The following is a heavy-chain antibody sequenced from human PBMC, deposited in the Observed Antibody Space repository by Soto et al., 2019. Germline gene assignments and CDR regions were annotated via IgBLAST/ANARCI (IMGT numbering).Heavy chain of an antibody. Sequence: EVQLVESGGGLVKPGGSLRLSCAASGFTFSNAWMSWVRQAPGKGLEWVGRIKSKTDGGTTDYAAPVKGRFTISRDDSKNTLYLQMNSLKTEDTAVYYCTTVGSSSGRRKLTRGRDYYYYYMDVWGKGTTVTVSS. V-gene: IGHV3-15*01. D-gene: IGHD6-6*01. J-gene: IGHJ6*03. CDR2: IKSKTDGGTT. CDR3: TTVGSSSGRRKLTRGRDYYYYYMDV. CDR1: GFTFSNAW.